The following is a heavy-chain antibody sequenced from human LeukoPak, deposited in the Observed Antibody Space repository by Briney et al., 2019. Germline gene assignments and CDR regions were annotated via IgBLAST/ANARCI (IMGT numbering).Heavy chain of an antibody. Sequence: PSETLSLTCAVSGGSISSSNRWSWVRQPPGKGLEWIGEIYHSGSTDYNPSLKSRVTISVDKSKNQFSLKLSSVTAADTAVYYCARVTMYYYDSSGYYLDYWGQGTLVTVSS. V-gene: IGHV4-4*02. J-gene: IGHJ4*02. CDR1: GGSISSSNR. CDR3: ARVTMYYYDSSGYYLDY. CDR2: IYHSGST. D-gene: IGHD3-22*01.